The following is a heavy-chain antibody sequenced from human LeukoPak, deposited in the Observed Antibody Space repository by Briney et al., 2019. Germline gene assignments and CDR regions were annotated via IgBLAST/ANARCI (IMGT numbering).Heavy chain of an antibody. D-gene: IGHD3-10*01. CDR3: AREDLRRGQKIDY. CDR2: IYYSGST. V-gene: IGHV4-39*02. Sequence: SETLSLTCTVSGGSFSSSSYYWGWIRQPPGKGLEWIGSIYYSGSTYYNPSLKSRVTISVDTSKNQFSLKLSSVTAADTAVYYCAREDLRRGQKIDYWGQGTLVTVSS. J-gene: IGHJ4*02. CDR1: GGSFSSSSYY.